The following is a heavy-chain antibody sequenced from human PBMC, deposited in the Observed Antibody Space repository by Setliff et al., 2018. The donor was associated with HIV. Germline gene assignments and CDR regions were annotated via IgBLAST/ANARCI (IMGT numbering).Heavy chain of an antibody. D-gene: IGHD3-10*01. CDR3: TRIRAMVRGVTSYDAFDI. V-gene: IGHV1-69*10. CDR2: IIPFLGVR. Sequence: SVKVSCKTSGGSFSKYLFTWVRQAPGQGLEWMGGIIPFLGVRDYAQKFQGRVTITADESTRTGYMELRSLQSEDTAVYYCTRIRAMVRGVTSYDAFDIWGQGTKVTVSS. CDR1: GGSFSKYL. J-gene: IGHJ3*02.